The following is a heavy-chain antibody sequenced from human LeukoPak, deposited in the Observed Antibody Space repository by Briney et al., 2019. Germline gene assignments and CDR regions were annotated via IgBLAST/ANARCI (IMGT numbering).Heavy chain of an antibody. V-gene: IGHV4-34*01. Sequence: SETLALTCAVYGGSFTGQYWNWFRQAPGKGLEWIGEINHNGHTNYNPSLKSRVTIFVDTSKKQFSLRLASLTADDTALYYCARAGTGDRSAVFDSWGQESLVTVSS. D-gene: IGHD7-27*01. CDR2: INHNGHT. CDR1: GGSFTGQY. J-gene: IGHJ4*02. CDR3: ARAGTGDRSAVFDS.